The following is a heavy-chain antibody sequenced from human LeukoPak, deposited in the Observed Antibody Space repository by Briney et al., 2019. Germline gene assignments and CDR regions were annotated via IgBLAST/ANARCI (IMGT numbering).Heavy chain of an antibody. D-gene: IGHD3-3*01. CDR1: GGTFSIYA. J-gene: IGHJ4*02. CDR3: ARDGAPTLFGVVISFDY. V-gene: IGHV1-69*13. CDR2: IIPIFGTA. Sequence: SVKVSCKASGGTFSIYAISWVRQAPGQGLEWMGGIIPIFGTANYAQKFQGRVTITADESTSTAYMELSSLRSEDTAVYYCARDGAPTLFGVVISFDYWGQGTLVTVSS.